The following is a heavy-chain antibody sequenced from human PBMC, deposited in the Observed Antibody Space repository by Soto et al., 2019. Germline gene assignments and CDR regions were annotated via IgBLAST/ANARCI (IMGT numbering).Heavy chain of an antibody. CDR2: INHSGST. CDR3: ARSSGRYQDY. D-gene: IGHD6-19*01. J-gene: IGHJ4*02. V-gene: IGHV4-34*01. CDR1: GGSFSGYY. Sequence: SETLSLTCAVYGGSFSGYYWSWIRQPPGKGLEWIGEINHSGSTNYNPSLKSRVTISVDTSKNQFSLKLSSVTAADTAVYYCARSSGRYQDYWGQGTLVTVSS.